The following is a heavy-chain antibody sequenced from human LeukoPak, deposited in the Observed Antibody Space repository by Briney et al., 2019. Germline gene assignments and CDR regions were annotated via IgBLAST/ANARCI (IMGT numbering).Heavy chain of an antibody. CDR1: AFTFSSYE. CDR3: SRGGSRGMDV. J-gene: IGHJ6*02. CDR2: ISSSGSTI. D-gene: IGHD1-26*01. V-gene: IGHV3-48*03. Sequence: GGSLRLSCAASAFTFSSYEMNGVRQAPGKGLDWVSYISSSGSTIYYADSVKGRFTISRDNAKNSLYLQMNSLRAEDTAVYYCSRGGSRGMDVWGRGTTVTVSS.